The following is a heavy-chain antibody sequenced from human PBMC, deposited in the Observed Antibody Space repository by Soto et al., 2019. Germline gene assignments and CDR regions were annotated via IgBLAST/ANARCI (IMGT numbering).Heavy chain of an antibody. J-gene: IGHJ5*02. V-gene: IGHV3-30-3*01. CDR1: GFTFSSYA. Sequence: QVQLVESGGDVVQPGRSLRLSCAASGFTFSSYAMFWVRQAPGKGLEWVTVISDDGSNKHYADSVQGRFTISRDNSRSTLYLQMSSLRADDTAVYYCARDGPVAAAGNNWFDPWGQGTRVTVSS. D-gene: IGHD6-13*01. CDR2: ISDDGSNK. CDR3: ARDGPVAAAGNNWFDP.